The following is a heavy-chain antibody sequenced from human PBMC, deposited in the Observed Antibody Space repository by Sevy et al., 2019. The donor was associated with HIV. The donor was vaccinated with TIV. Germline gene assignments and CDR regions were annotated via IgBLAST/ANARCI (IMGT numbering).Heavy chain of an antibody. D-gene: IGHD3-3*01. CDR2: ISYDGSNE. CDR3: ALERLSSDVAEYFEN. CDR1: GFTFSYFS. Sequence: GGSLRLSCAASGFTFSYFSMHWARQPPGKGLEWVATISYDGSNEHYADSVKGRFAISRDNSRNALYLQMNNVRVDDTALYYCALERLSSDVAEYFENWGQGTLVTVSS. V-gene: IGHV3-30*09. J-gene: IGHJ1*01.